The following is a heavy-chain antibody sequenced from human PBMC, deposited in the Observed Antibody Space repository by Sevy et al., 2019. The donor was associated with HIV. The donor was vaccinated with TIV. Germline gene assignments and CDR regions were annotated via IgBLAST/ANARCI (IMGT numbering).Heavy chain of an antibody. V-gene: IGHV3-30*18. J-gene: IGHJ4*02. D-gene: IGHD3-10*01. CDR1: GFTFSNYG. Sequence: GGSLRLSCAASGFTFSNYGVLWVRQAPGKGLEWVAFISDDGSNKYYEDSVKGRFTISRDNSKNTLFRQMNRLRAEETAVYYCAKENIPHYYGSGSDNWGQGTLVTVSS. CDR2: ISDDGSNK. CDR3: AKENIPHYYGSGSDN.